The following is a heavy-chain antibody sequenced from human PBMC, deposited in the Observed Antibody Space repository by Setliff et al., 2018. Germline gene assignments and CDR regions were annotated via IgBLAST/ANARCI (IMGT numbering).Heavy chain of an antibody. Sequence: GASVKVSCKASGYTVTGYYMHWMRQAPGQGLEWMGWINPNSGGTNYAQKFQGWVTMTRDTTISTVYMELSRLRSDDTAVYYCARRRYYYDSSGYRWGGFYFAYWGQGTLVTVSS. J-gene: IGHJ4*02. CDR1: GYTVTGYY. CDR2: INPNSGGT. CDR3: ARRRYYYDSSGYRWGGFYFAY. V-gene: IGHV1-2*04. D-gene: IGHD3-22*01.